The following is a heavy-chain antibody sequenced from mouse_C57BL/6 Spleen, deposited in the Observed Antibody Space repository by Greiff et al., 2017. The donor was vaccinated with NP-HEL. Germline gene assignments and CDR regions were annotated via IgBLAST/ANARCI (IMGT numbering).Heavy chain of an antibody. Sequence: EVKLVESGGGLVKPGGSLKLSCAASGFTFSSYAMSWVRQTPEKRLEWVATISDGGSYTYYPDNVKGRFTISRDNAKNNLYLQMSHLKSEDTAMYYCARDRGTLTTVVARWYFDVWGTGTTVTVSS. CDR3: ARDRGTLTTVVARWYFDV. J-gene: IGHJ1*03. D-gene: IGHD1-1*01. CDR1: GFTFSSYA. V-gene: IGHV5-4*01. CDR2: ISDGGSYT.